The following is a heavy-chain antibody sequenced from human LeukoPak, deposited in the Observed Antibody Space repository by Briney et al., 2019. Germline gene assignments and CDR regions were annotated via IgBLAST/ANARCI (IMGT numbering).Heavy chain of an antibody. J-gene: IGHJ4*02. CDR3: ARSGGVLSHLFDY. Sequence: PSETLSLTCTVSGGSISSYFWSWIRQPAGKGLEWLGRIYTSGTTNYNPSLKSRVTISVDTSKNQFSLKLSSVTAADTAVYYCARSGGVLSHLFDYWGQGTLVTVSS. D-gene: IGHD3-16*01. V-gene: IGHV4-4*07. CDR2: IYTSGTT. CDR1: GGSISSYF.